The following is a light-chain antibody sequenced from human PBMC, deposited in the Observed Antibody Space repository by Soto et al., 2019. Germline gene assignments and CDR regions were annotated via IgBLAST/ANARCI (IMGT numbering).Light chain of an antibody. Sequence: EIVLTQSPGTLSLSPGERATLSCRASQSVSSSYLAWYQQKPGQAPRLLIYGASSRATGIPDRFSGSGSGTDFTLTISRLEPEDFAVYYCQLYGSSPGTFGQGTKGEIK. V-gene: IGKV3-20*01. CDR2: GAS. J-gene: IGKJ1*01. CDR3: QLYGSSPGT. CDR1: QSVSSSY.